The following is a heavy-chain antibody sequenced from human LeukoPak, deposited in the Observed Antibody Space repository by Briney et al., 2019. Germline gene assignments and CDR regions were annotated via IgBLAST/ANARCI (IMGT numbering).Heavy chain of an antibody. CDR3: ARDAYGSGSYHAFDI. CDR1: GFTFSAHS. J-gene: IGHJ3*02. Sequence: GGSLRLSCAASGFTFSAHSMNWVRQGPGKGLEWVSSISSSSSYRYYADSMQGRFTISRDNAKNSLYLQMNSLRAEDTAVYYCARDAYGSGSYHAFDIWGQGTMVTVSS. D-gene: IGHD3-10*01. CDR2: ISSSSSYR. V-gene: IGHV3-21*01.